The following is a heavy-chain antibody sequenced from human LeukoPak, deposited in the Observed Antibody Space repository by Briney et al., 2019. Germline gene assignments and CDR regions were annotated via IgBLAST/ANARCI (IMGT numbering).Heavy chain of an antibody. J-gene: IGHJ4*02. CDR2: IYYSGST. CDR1: GGSISSSSYY. V-gene: IGHV4-39*01. CDR3: ARFSSGWYSGDY. Sequence: PSETLSLTCTVPGGSISSSSYYWGWIRQPPGKGLEWIGSIYYSGSTYYNPSLKSRVTIPVDTSKKQFSLKLSSVTAADTAVYYCARFSSGWYSGDYWGQVTLVTVSS. D-gene: IGHD6-19*01.